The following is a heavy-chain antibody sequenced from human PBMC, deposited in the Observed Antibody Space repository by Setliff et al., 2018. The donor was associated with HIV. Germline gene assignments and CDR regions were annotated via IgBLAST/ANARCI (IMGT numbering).Heavy chain of an antibody. D-gene: IGHD3-10*01. CDR2: IDHSGNI. CDR3: ARGLNYYGSGSYLPLGY. J-gene: IGHJ4*02. CDR1: GGSFNDYY. V-gene: IGHV4-34*01. Sequence: SETLSLTCAVYGGSFNDYYWTWIRQPPGKGLEWIGEIDHSGNIKYHASLKSRVTISKDTSKNQISLKLRSVTAADTAVYYCARGLNYYGSGSYLPLGYWGQGTLVAVSS.